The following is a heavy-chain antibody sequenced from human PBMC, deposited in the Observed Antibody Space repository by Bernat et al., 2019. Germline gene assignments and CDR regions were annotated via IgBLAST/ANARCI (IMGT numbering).Heavy chain of an antibody. CDR1: GFTVTNNY. CDR2: MHGGGTT. CDR3: ARYYDGGGSYGGALDI. J-gene: IGHJ3*02. V-gene: IGHV3-66*02. Sequence: EVQLVESGGDLVQPGGSLRLSCAASGFTVTNNYMNWVRQTPGKGLEWVSIMHGGGTTDYADSVKGRFTISRDNSKNTLYLQMSSLRAEDTAVYYCARYYDGGGSYGGALDIWGRGTMVTVSS. D-gene: IGHD3-22*01.